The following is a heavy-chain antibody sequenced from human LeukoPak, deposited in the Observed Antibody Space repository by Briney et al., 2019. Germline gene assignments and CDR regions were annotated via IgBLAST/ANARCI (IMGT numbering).Heavy chain of an antibody. Sequence: GGSLRLACEASGFTFRTHSMNWVRQAPGRGLEWVSSITKSSTYVYYADSVKGRFTISRDNANNSLFLQMNNLGVDDTGVYYCARGSGVHVWGQGTLVLVSS. D-gene: IGHD3-10*01. CDR2: ITKSSTYV. CDR3: ARGSGVHV. V-gene: IGHV3-21*04. CDR1: GFTFRTHS. J-gene: IGHJ4*02.